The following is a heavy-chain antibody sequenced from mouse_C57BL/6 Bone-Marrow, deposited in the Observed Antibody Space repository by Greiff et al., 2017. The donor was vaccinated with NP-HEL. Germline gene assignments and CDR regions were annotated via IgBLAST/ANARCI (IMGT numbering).Heavy chain of an antibody. CDR3: ASDYDGSSYWYFDV. Sequence: QVQLQQPGAELVMPGASVKLSCKASGYTFTSYWMHWVKQRPGQGLEWIGEIDPSDSYTNYNQKFKGKSTLTVDKSSSTAYMQLSSLTSEDSAVYYCASDYDGSSYWYFDVWGTGTTVTVSS. CDR1: GYTFTSYW. J-gene: IGHJ1*03. D-gene: IGHD1-1*01. CDR2: IDPSDSYT. V-gene: IGHV1-69*01.